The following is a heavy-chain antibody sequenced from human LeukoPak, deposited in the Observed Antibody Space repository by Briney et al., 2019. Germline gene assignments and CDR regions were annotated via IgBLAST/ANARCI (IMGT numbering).Heavy chain of an antibody. D-gene: IGHD3-16*01. J-gene: IGHJ5*02. CDR2: IKSTPDGGTT. CDR1: GLTFIDAY. CDR3: TTSSWGNPVS. V-gene: IGHV3-15*01. Sequence: GRSLRLSCVVSGLTFIDAYMTWVRQAPGRALEWVGLIKSTPDGGTTHSAAPVRGRFTVSRDDSKNTLFLQMNSLKTEDTAVYYCTTSSWGNPVSWGQGTLVTVSS.